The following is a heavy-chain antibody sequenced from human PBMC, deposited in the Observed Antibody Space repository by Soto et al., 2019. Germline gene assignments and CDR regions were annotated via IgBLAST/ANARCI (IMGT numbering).Heavy chain of an antibody. CDR2: ISGSGGST. D-gene: IGHD3-3*01. V-gene: IGHV3-23*01. CDR1: GFTFSSYA. Sequence: HPGGSLRLSCAASGFTFSSYAMSWVRQAPGKGLEWVSAISGSGGSTYYADSVKGRFTISRDNSKNTLYLQMNSLRAEDTAVYYCAKVVRDLTIFGVVIIPTPYYFDYWGQGTLVTVSS. CDR3: AKVVRDLTIFGVVIIPTPYYFDY. J-gene: IGHJ4*02.